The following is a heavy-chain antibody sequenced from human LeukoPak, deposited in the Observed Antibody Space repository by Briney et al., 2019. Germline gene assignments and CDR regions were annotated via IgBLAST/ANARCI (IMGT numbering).Heavy chain of an antibody. J-gene: IGHJ4*02. D-gene: IGHD1-26*01. CDR3: ARHEGGSYLEYYFDY. CDR2: INHSGST. V-gene: IGHV4-34*01. Sequence: NPSETLSLTCAVYGGSFSGYYWSWIRQPPGKGLEWIGEINHSGSTNYNPSLKSRVTISVDTSKNQFSLKLSSVTAADTAVYYCARHEGGSYLEYYFDYWGQGTLVTVSS. CDR1: GGSFSGYY.